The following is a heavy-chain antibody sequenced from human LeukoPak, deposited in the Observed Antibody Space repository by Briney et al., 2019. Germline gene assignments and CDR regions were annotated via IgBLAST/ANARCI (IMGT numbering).Heavy chain of an antibody. Sequence: GGSLRLSCAASGFTFSNYGTHWVRQAPGKGLEWVAFIRYDGSNKYYADSVKGRFTISRDNSKNTLYLQMNSLRADDTAVYYCAKDSSTWSNYFDYWGQGTLVTVSS. V-gene: IGHV3-30*02. J-gene: IGHJ4*02. CDR3: AKDSSTWSNYFDY. D-gene: IGHD6-13*01. CDR1: GFTFSNYG. CDR2: IRYDGSNK.